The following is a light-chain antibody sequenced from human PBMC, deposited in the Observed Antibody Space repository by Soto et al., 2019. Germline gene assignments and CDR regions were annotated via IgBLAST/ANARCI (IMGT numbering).Light chain of an antibody. J-gene: IGKJ1*01. CDR1: QNIDIW. CDR2: RAS. CDR3: QQYNSYPWT. Sequence: DLQMTQSPPTLSASVGDRVIITCRGSQNIDIWLAWYQQKPGRAPKFLIHRASRLQSGVSSRFSGGGSGTEFTLTINSLQSEDAGNYYCQQYNSYPWTFGQGTQVEI. V-gene: IGKV1-5*03.